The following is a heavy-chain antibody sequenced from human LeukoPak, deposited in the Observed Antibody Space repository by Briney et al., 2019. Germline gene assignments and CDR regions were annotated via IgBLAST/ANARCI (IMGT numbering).Heavy chain of an antibody. CDR2: IKQDGSEK. V-gene: IGHV3-7*01. CDR1: GFSFSSYW. J-gene: IGHJ3*02. Sequence: GSLRLSCAAPGFSFSSYWMSWVRQAPGKGPEWVANIKQDGSEKYYVDSVKGRFTISRDNAKTSLYLQMNSLRAEDTAVYYCARGHEAAFDIWGQGTMVTVSS. CDR3: ARGHEAAFDI.